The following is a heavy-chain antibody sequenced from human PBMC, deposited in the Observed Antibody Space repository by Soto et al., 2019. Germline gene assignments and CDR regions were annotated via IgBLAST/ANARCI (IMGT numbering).Heavy chain of an antibody. V-gene: IGHV4-31*02. Sequence: SETLSLTCTVSGGSISSGGYYWSWIRQHPGKGLEWIGYIYYSGSTYYNPSLKSRVTISVDTSKNQFSLKLSSVTAADTAVYYCARSVRFMTTVTNIDYWGQGTLVTVSS. CDR2: IYYSGST. J-gene: IGHJ4*02. CDR3: ARSVRFMTTVTNIDY. D-gene: IGHD4-17*01. CDR1: GGSISSGGYY.